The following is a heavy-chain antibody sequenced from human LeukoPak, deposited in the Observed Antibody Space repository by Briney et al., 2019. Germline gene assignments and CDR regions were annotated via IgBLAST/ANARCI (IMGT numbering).Heavy chain of an antibody. Sequence: SETLSLTCTVSGGSISSYYWSWIRQPPGKGLEWIGYIYYSGSTNYNPSLKSRVTISVDTSKNQFSLKLSSVTAADTAVYYCARDSGGDYLNWFDPWGQGTLVTVSS. J-gene: IGHJ5*02. CDR1: GGSISSYY. V-gene: IGHV4-59*01. CDR2: IYYSGST. CDR3: ARDSGGDYLNWFDP. D-gene: IGHD4-17*01.